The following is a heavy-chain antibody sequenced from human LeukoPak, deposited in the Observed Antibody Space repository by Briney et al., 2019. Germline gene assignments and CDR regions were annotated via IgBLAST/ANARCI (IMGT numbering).Heavy chain of an antibody. Sequence: GASVKVSCKAFGYSFTGYHLHWVRQAPRQGLEWMGWVNPKTGGTNYARAFQGRVTMTRDTSINTVNMELSRLTFDDTAVYYCAREFSSKLEWLAYVTGDDAFDVWGRGTMITVS. CDR1: GYSFTGYH. V-gene: IGHV1-2*02. CDR3: AREFSSKLEWLAYVTGDDAFDV. CDR2: VNPKTGGT. D-gene: IGHD3-3*01. J-gene: IGHJ3*01.